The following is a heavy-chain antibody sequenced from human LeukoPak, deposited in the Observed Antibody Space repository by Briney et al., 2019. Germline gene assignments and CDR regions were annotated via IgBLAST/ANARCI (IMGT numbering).Heavy chain of an antibody. CDR1: GFILGDYA. CDR3: TRDTAEFYDSSGYAGD. J-gene: IGHJ4*02. D-gene: IGHD3-22*01. CDR2: IRSKAYGATT. V-gene: IGHV3-49*04. Sequence: GGSLRLSCTASGFILGDYAMSWVRQAPGKGLEWVGFIRSKAYGATTEYAASVKGRFTISRDDSKSIAYLQMNSLKTEDTAVYYCTRDTAEFYDSSGYAGDWGQGTLVTVSS.